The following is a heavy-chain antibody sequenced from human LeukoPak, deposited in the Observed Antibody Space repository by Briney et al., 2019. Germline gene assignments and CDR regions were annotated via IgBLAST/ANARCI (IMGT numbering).Heavy chain of an antibody. V-gene: IGHV4-34*01. CDR2: IDHRGDT. CDR3: ARGAAISETGYFDF. CDR1: GGSFSRFY. J-gene: IGHJ4*03. Sequence: SETLSLTCAVYGGSFSRFYWSWIRQSPGKGLEWIAEIDHRGDTNYDPSVKSRVTVSVDTSKNQFSLKVRSLSAADTAVYYCARGAAISETGYFDFWGQGTLVTVSS. D-gene: IGHD5-24*01.